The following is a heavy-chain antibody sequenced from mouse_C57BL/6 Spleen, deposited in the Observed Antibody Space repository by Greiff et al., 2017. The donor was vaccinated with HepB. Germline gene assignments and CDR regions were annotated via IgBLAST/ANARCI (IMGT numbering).Heavy chain of an antibody. Sequence: VKLMESGPGLVAPSQSLSITCTVSGFSLTSYGVHWVRQPPGKGLEWLVVIWSDGSTTYNSALKSRLSISKDNSKSQVFLKMNSLQTDDTAMYYCARQDDGYYGWFAYWGQGTLVTVSA. D-gene: IGHD2-3*01. J-gene: IGHJ3*01. CDR1: GFSLTSYG. V-gene: IGHV2-6-1*01. CDR2: IWSDGST. CDR3: ARQDDGYYGWFAY.